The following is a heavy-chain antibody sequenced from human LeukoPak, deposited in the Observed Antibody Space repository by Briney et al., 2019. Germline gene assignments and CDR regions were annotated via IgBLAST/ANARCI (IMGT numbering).Heavy chain of an antibody. Sequence: GGSLRLSGAASGFTFSSYSMNWVRQAAGKGLELVSSISSSARYRSYADSVKGRFTISRDNAKNSLYLQMNSLRAEDTAVYYCARGGVGLVIIPGWEYDYYGLDVWGQGTTVTVSS. V-gene: IGHV3-21*01. CDR1: GFTFSSYS. CDR2: ISSSARYR. CDR3: ARGGVGLVIIPGWEYDYYGLDV. D-gene: IGHD3/OR15-3a*01. J-gene: IGHJ6*02.